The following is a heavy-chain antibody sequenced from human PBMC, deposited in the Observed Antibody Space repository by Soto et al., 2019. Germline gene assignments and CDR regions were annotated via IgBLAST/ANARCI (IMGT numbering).Heavy chain of an antibody. CDR3: AKSPGWFDP. J-gene: IGHJ5*02. Sequence: GGSLRLSCAASGFTFSIYEMNWVRQAPGKGLEWVSYISSSGSTIYYADSVKGRFTISRDNSKNTLYLQMNSLRAEDTAVYYCAKSPGWFDPWGQGTLVTVSS. CDR1: GFTFSIYE. V-gene: IGHV3-48*03. CDR2: ISSSGSTI.